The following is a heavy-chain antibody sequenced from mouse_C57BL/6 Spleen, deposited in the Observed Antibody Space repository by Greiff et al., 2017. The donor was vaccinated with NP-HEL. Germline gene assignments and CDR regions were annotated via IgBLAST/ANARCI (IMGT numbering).Heavy chain of an antibody. D-gene: IGHD1-1*01. V-gene: IGHV14-4*01. J-gene: IGHJ2*01. CDR1: GFNIKDDY. CDR2: IDPENGDT. CDR3: TTIDYGSTGFDY. Sequence: EVQLQQSGAELVRPGASVKLSCTASGFNIKDDYMHWVKQRPEQGLEWIGWIDPENGDTEYASKFQGKATITADPSSNTAYLQLSSLTSEDTAVYYCTTIDYGSTGFDYWGQGTTLTVSS.